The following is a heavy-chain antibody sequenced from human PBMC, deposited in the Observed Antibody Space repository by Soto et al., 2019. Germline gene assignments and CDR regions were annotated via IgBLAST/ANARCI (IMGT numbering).Heavy chain of an antibody. V-gene: IGHV3-11*06. J-gene: IGHJ6*02. CDR3: ARDSTGSGLDYGMDV. D-gene: IGHD3-10*01. Sequence: QVQLVESGGGLVKPGGSLRLSCAASGFTFNDHYMTWIRQAPGKGLEWVSFISSDSIYTNSADSVKGRFTISRDNAKNLLYLQMSSRRVEDTAVYYCARDSTGSGLDYGMDVWGQGTTVAVSS. CDR1: GFTFNDHY. CDR2: ISSDSIYT.